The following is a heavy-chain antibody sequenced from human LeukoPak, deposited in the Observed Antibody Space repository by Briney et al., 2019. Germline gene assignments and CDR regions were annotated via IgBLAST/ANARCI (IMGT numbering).Heavy chain of an antibody. CDR1: GFSFSSYW. CDR2: IEQDGSEK. J-gene: IGHJ4*02. V-gene: IGHV3-7*03. CDR3: TSYYGSGSYSDY. Sequence: GGSLRLSCGASGFSFSSYWMSWVRQAPGKGLEWVANIEQDGSEKYYVDSVRGRFTISRDNAKSSLYLQMNSLRTEDTAVYYCTSYYGSGSYSDYWGQGTLVSVSS. D-gene: IGHD3-10*01.